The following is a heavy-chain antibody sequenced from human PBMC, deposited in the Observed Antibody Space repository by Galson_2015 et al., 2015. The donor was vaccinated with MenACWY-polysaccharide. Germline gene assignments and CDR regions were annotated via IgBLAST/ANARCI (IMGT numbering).Heavy chain of an antibody. J-gene: IGHJ4*02. CDR3: ASTKAGTHYFDY. Sequence: SVKVSCKASGYTFTNYYIHWVRQAPGLGLEWMGWMNPNSGNTGYAQKFQGRVTMTRNTSISTAYMELSSLTSEDTAVYYCASTKAGTHYFDYWGQGTLVTVSS. CDR2: MNPNSGNT. CDR1: GYTFTNYY. D-gene: IGHD6-19*01. V-gene: IGHV1-8*02.